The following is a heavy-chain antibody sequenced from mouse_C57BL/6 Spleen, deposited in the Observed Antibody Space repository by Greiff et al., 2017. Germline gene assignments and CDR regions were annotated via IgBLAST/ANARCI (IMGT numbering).Heavy chain of an antibody. CDR3: TYYEYDAAD. V-gene: IGHV6-6*01. Sequence: EVKLEESGGGLVQPGGSMKLSCAASGFTFSDAWMDWVRPSPEKGLEWVAEIRNKANNHATYYAESVKGRFTISRDDSKSSVYLQMDSLRAEATGIYYCTYYEYDAADWGQGTLVTVSA. CDR1: GFTFSDAW. CDR2: IRNKANNHAT. J-gene: IGHJ3*01. D-gene: IGHD2-4*01.